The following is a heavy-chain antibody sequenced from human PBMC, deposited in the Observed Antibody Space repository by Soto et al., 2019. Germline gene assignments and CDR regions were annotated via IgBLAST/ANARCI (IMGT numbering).Heavy chain of an antibody. V-gene: IGHV1-2*02. CDR1: GYTFTDFF. CDR3: AKDKILPATIYGGAYNCSDP. D-gene: IGHD5-12*01. J-gene: IGHJ5*02. Sequence: ASVKVSCKAYGYTFTDFFLHWLRQAPGQGLEWMGWINPNSGATNYAQKFQGRVTMTRDTSVNTAYMELSRLRSDDTAVYYCAKDKILPATIYGGAYNCSDPWGQGTLVTVSS. CDR2: INPNSGAT.